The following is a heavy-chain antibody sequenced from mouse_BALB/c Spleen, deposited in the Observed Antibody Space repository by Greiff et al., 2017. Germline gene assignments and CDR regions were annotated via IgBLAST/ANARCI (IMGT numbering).Heavy chain of an antibody. CDR2: ISYSGST. J-gene: IGHJ4*01. Sequence: EVQLQQSGPSLVKPSQTLSLTCSVTGDSITSCYWNWIRKFPGNKLEYMGYISYSGSTYYNPSLKSRISITRDTSKNQYYLQLNSVTTEDTATYYCAKGGLRRYAMDYWGQGTSVTVSS. CDR3: AKGGLRRYAMDY. V-gene: IGHV3-8*02. D-gene: IGHD1-2*01. CDR1: GDSITSCY.